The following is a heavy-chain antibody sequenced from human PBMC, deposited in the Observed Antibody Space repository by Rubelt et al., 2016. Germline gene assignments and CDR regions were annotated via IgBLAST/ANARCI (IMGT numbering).Heavy chain of an antibody. D-gene: IGHD2-21*02. CDR3: AREVYCGGDCYSEDAFDI. J-gene: IGHJ3*02. CDR2: GST. V-gene: IGHV4-59*01. Sequence: GSTNYNPSLKSRVTISVDTSKNQFSLKLSSVIAADTAVYYCAREVYCGGDCYSEDAFDIWGQGTMVTVSS.